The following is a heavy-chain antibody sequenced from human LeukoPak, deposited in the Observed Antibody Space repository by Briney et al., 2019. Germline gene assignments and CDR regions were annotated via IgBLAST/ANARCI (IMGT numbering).Heavy chain of an antibody. CDR3: ATSDY. J-gene: IGHJ4*02. Sequence: GGSLRLSCAASGFTFSSYAMSWVRQAPGKGLEWVSAISANDDSTYYADSVKGRFTISRDNSKNTLYLQMDSLRAEDSAVYYCATSDYWGQGTLVTVSS. CDR2: ISANDDST. CDR1: GFTFSSYA. V-gene: IGHV3-23*01.